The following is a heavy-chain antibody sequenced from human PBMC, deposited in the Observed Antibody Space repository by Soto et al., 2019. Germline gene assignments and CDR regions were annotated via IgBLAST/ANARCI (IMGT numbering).Heavy chain of an antibody. CDR2: ISAYNGNK. Sequence: ASVKVSCQASGYTFTSYGISWVRQAPGQGLEWMGRISAYNGNKNYAQKLQGRVTMTTDTSTSTAYMELRSLRSDDTAVYYCARDPRCSSTSCYTVGWFDPWGQGTLVTVSS. V-gene: IGHV1-18*01. J-gene: IGHJ5*02. CDR1: GYTFTSYG. CDR3: ARDPRCSSTSCYTVGWFDP. D-gene: IGHD2-2*02.